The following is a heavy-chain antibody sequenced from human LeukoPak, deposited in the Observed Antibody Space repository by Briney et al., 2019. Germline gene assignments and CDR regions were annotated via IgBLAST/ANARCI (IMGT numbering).Heavy chain of an antibody. D-gene: IGHD6-19*01. Sequence: SETLSLTCTVSGGSISSSSYYWGWIRQSPGQGLEWIGTIPYSGNAYYSPSLKSRVTISVDTSKNQFSLKVSSVTAADTAVYYCARYPYSGISGWQAFDYWGQGTLVTVSS. V-gene: IGHV4-39*01. CDR2: IPYSGNA. CDR3: ARYPYSGISGWQAFDY. J-gene: IGHJ4*02. CDR1: GGSISSSSYY.